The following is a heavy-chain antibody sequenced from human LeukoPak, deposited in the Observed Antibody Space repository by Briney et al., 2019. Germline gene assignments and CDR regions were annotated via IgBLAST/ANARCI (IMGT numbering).Heavy chain of an antibody. CDR1: GFTFSSYA. CDR3: AKDLSNYGDYLAAFDI. D-gene: IGHD4-17*01. V-gene: IGHV3-23*01. Sequence: PGGSLRLSCAASGFTFSSYAMSWVRQAPGKGLEWVSAISGSGGSTYYADSVKGRFTISRDNSKNTLYLQMNSLRAEDTAVYYCAKDLSNYGDYLAAFDIWGQGTMVTVSS. J-gene: IGHJ3*02. CDR2: ISGSGGST.